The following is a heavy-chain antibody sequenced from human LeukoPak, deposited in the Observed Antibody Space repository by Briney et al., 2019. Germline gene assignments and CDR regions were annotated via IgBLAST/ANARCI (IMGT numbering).Heavy chain of an antibody. J-gene: IGHJ4*02. CDR1: GFTFSTYA. CDR2: ISGNGGST. CDR3: AKPPPDSSSWLFDY. D-gene: IGHD6-13*01. V-gene: IGHV3-23*01. Sequence: GGSLRLSCAASGFTFSTYAMSWVRQAPGKGLEWVSTISGNGGSTYYADSVKGRFTISRDNSKNTLYLQMNSLRAEDTAVYYCAKPPPDSSSWLFDYWGQGTRVTVSS.